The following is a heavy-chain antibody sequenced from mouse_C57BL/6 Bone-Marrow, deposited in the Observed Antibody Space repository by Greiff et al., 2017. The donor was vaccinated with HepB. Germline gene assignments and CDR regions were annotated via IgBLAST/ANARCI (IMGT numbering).Heavy chain of an antibody. CDR1: GFTFSNYW. V-gene: IGHV6-3*01. Sequence: EVKLVESGGGLVQPGGSMKLSCVASGFTFSNYWMNWVRQSPEKGLEWVAQIRLKSDNYATHYAESVKVRFTISRDDSKSSVYLQMNNLRAEDTGIYYCTDYYYGSSPYFDYWGQGTTLTVSS. CDR3: TDYYYGSSPYFDY. D-gene: IGHD1-1*01. J-gene: IGHJ2*01. CDR2: IRLKSDNYAT.